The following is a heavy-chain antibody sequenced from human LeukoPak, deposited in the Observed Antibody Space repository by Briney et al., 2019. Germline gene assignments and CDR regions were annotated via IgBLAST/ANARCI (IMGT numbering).Heavy chain of an antibody. J-gene: IGHJ4*02. Sequence: GGSLRLSCAASGFTFISYAMSWVRQAPGKGLEWVSGISGSGGSTYFADSVKGRFTISRDNSKNTLYLQMNSLRVEDTAIYYCARRAGAYSHPYDYWGQGTLVTVSS. CDR2: ISGSGGST. V-gene: IGHV3-23*01. CDR3: ARRAGAYSHPYDY. D-gene: IGHD4/OR15-4a*01. CDR1: GFTFISYA.